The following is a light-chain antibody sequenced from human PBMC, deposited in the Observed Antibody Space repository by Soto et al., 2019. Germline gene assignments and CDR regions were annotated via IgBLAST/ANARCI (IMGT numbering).Light chain of an antibody. V-gene: IGKV3D-15*01. J-gene: IGKJ5*01. Sequence: IVMTQSPATLSLSHGERATLSCRASQSVNSNYLAWYQQKPGQAPRLLIYGISKRATDIPDRFSGSGSGTEFTLTISSLQPEDFATYYCQQHGQWPITFGQGTRLEIK. CDR2: GIS. CDR1: QSVNSN. CDR3: QQHGQWPIT.